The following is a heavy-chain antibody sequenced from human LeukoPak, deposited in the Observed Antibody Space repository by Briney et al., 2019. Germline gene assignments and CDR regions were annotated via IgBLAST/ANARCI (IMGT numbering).Heavy chain of an antibody. CDR3: ASGHYADYYFDY. CDR2: IYYSGST. D-gene: IGHD4-17*01. V-gene: IGHV4-59*01. Sequence: PSETLSLTCTASGGFTSSNYWSWIRQPPGKGLEWIGYIYYSGSTNYNPSLKSRVAISVDTSKNQFSLKVSSVSAADAAVYYCASGHYADYYFDYWGQGTLVTVSS. J-gene: IGHJ4*02. CDR1: GGFTSSNY.